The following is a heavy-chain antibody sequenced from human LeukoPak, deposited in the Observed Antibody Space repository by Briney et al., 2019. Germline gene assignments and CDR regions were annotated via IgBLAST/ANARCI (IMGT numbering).Heavy chain of an antibody. CDR2: ISSSSTI. CDR1: GFTFSSYS. Sequence: PGGSLRLSCAASGFTFSSYSMNWVRQAPGKGLEWVSYISSSSTIYYADSVKGRFTISRDNAKNSLYLQMNSLRAEDTAVYYCARGGPGYYYGMDVWGQGATVTVSS. D-gene: IGHD3-10*01. J-gene: IGHJ6*02. CDR3: ARGGPGYYYGMDV. V-gene: IGHV3-48*04.